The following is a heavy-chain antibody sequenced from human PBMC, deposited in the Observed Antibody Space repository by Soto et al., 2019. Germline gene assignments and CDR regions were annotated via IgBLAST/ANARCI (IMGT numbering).Heavy chain of an antibody. Sequence: PGGSLRLSCAASGFTFSSYAMSWVRQAPGKGLEWVSVISGSGGSTYYADSLKGRFTISRDNSKNTLYLQMNSLRAEDTAVYYYAKFKLVPAAYYYYGMDVWGQGTTVTVSS. J-gene: IGHJ6*01. V-gene: IGHV3-23*01. CDR3: AKFKLVPAAYYYYGMDV. D-gene: IGHD2-2*01. CDR1: GFTFSSYA. CDR2: ISGSGGST.